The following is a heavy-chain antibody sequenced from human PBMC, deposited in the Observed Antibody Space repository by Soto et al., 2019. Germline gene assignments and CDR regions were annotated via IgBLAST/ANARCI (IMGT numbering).Heavy chain of an antibody. CDR3: ARPQGSTSMYQWFDP. CDR2: IYYSGKT. Sequence: SSETLSLTCTVSGGSISSTYYYWGWLRQSPGKGLEWIGSIYYSGKTYYNPSLKSRVTISVDTSKNQFSLRLTSVTAADTAVYYCARPQGSTSMYQWFDPWGPGALVTVSS. J-gene: IGHJ5*02. D-gene: IGHD2-2*01. CDR1: GGSISSTYYY. V-gene: IGHV4-39*01.